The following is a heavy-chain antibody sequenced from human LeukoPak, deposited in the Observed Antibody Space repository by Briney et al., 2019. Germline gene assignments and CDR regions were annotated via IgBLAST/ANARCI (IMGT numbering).Heavy chain of an antibody. V-gene: IGHV4-34*09. CDR3: AREQYYGSGTTP. J-gene: IGHJ4*02. CDR1: GGSFSGYY. Sequence: SETLSLTCAVYGGSFSGYYWSWIRQPPGKGLEWIGYIYYSGSTYYNPSLKSRVTISVDTSKNQFSLKLSSVTAADTAVYYCAREQYYGSGTTPWGQGTLVTVSS. CDR2: IYYSGST. D-gene: IGHD3-10*01.